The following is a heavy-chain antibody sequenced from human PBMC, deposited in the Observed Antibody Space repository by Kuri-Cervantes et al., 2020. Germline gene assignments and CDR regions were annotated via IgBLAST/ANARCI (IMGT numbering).Heavy chain of an antibody. V-gene: IGHV1-3*01. J-gene: IGHJ5*02. Sequence: ASVKVSCKASGYTFTSYGISWVRQAPGQGLEWMEWINAGNGNTKYSQKFQGRVTITRDTSASTAYMELSSLRSEDTAVYYCARDRALVRGVIKILNWFDPWGQGTLVTVSS. CDR1: GYTFTSYG. CDR3: ARDRALVRGVIKILNWFDP. CDR2: INAGNGNT. D-gene: IGHD3-10*01.